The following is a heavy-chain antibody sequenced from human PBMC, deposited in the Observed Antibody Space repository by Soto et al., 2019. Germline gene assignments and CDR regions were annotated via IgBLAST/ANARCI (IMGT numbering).Heavy chain of an antibody. CDR3: ARDPDSGYDSGWYFDL. D-gene: IGHD5-12*01. J-gene: IGHJ2*01. V-gene: IGHV3-21*01. CDR2: ISSSSSYI. CDR1: GFTFSSYS. Sequence: EVQLVESGGGLVKPGGSLRLSCAASGFTFSSYSMNWVRQAPGKGLEWVSSISSSSSYIYYADSVKGRFTISRDSAKNSLYLQMNSLRAEDTAVYYCARDPDSGYDSGWYFDLWGRGTLVTVSS.